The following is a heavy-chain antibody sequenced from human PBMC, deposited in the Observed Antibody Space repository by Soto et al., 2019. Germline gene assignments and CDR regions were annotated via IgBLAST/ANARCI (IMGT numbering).Heavy chain of an antibody. CDR1: GGTFSSYA. Sequence: SVKVSCKASGGTFSSYAISWVRQAPGQGLEWMGGIIPIFGTANYAQKFQGRVTITADESTSTAYMELSSLRSEDTAVYYCARGLCSGGSCYRTYYDSKPYYFDYWG. CDR3: ARGLCSGGSCYRTYYDSKPYYFDY. J-gene: IGHJ4*01. V-gene: IGHV1-69*13. CDR2: IIPIFGTA. D-gene: IGHD2-15*01.